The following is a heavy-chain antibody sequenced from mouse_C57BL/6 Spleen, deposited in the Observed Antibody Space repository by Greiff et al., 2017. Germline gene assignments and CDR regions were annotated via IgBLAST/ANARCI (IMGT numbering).Heavy chain of an antibody. J-gene: IGHJ1*03. V-gene: IGHV1-82*01. Sequence: VQLQQSGPELVKPGASVKISCKASGYAFSSSWMNWVKQRPGKGLEWIGRIYPGDGDTNYNGKFKGKATLTADKSSSTAYMQLSSLTSEDSAVYFCARYYYGSSYGYWYFDVWGTGTTVTVSS. CDR1: GYAFSSSW. CDR2: IYPGDGDT. D-gene: IGHD1-1*01. CDR3: ARYYYGSSYGYWYFDV.